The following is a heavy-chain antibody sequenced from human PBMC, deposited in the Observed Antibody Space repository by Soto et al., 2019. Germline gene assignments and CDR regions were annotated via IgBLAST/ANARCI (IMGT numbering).Heavy chain of an antibody. Sequence: GASVKVSCKASGYTFTSYDINWVRQATGQGLEWMGWMNPNSGNTGYAQKFQGRVTMTRNTSISTAYMELSSLRSEDTAVYYCARDRITMIVVDQGDAFDIWGRGTMVTVSS. CDR3: ARDRITMIVVDQGDAFDI. CDR1: GYTFTSYD. D-gene: IGHD3-22*01. J-gene: IGHJ3*02. CDR2: MNPNSGNT. V-gene: IGHV1-8*01.